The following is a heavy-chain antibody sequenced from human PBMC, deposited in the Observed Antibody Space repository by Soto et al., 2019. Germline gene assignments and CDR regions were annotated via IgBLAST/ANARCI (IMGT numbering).Heavy chain of an antibody. J-gene: IGHJ5*02. CDR1: GFNFSNHW. CDR2: ITSDGKSK. V-gene: IGHV3-74*01. Sequence: HPGGSLRLSCAASGFNFSNHWMHWVRQRPAEGLVWVSRITSDGKSKAYAESVKGRFAISRDNAKNILYLQMNGLTAEDTAVYYCARESGDWPLNWFDPWGQGTLVTVSS. CDR3: ARESGDWPLNWFDP. D-gene: IGHD2-21*02.